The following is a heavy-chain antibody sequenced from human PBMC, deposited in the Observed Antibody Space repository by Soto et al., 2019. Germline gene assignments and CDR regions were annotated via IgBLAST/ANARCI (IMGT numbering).Heavy chain of an antibody. CDR3: ARESYDSSGYFDY. Sequence: SVKVSCKASGGTFSSYAISWVRQAPGQGLEWMGGIIPIFGTANYAQKFQGRVTITADESTSTAYMEMSSMRSEESAVYYFARESYDSSGYFDYWGKGTLVTVSS. CDR1: GGTFSSYA. D-gene: IGHD3-22*01. V-gene: IGHV1-69*13. CDR2: IIPIFGTA. J-gene: IGHJ4*02.